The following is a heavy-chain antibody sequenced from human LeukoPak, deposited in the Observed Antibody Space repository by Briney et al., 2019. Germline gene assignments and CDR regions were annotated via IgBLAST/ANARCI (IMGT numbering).Heavy chain of an antibody. CDR1: GGSISSYY. CDR3: ASATANYGGNSGWFDP. D-gene: IGHD4-23*01. CDR2: TYYSGST. Sequence: ASETLSLTSTGSGGSISSYYWSWIRQPPGKGLEWIVNTYYSGSTNSNPSLKSRVTITVDTSKNQFSLKLSLMTDAAAAVYYGASATANYGGNSGWFDPWGQGTLVTVSS. J-gene: IGHJ5*02. V-gene: IGHV4-59*01.